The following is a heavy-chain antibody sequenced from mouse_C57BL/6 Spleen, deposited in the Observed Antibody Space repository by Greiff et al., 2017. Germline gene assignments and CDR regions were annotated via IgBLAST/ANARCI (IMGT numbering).Heavy chain of an antibody. CDR2: ISDGGSYT. V-gene: IGHV5-4*01. D-gene: IGHD2-4*01. CDR1: GFTFSSYA. CDR3: ARDGDYDYDRAYYYAMDY. J-gene: IGHJ4*01. Sequence: EVQLVESGGGLVKPGGSLKLSCAASGFTFSSYAMSWVRQTPEKRLEWVATISDGGSYTYYPDNVKGRFTISRDNAKNNLYLQMSHLKSEDTAMYYCARDGDYDYDRAYYYAMDYWGQGTSVTVSS.